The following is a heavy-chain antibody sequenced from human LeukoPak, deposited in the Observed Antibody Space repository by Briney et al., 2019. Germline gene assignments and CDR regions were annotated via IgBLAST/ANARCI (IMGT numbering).Heavy chain of an antibody. V-gene: IGHV3-7*02. Sequence: PGGSLRLSCAASGFTFSNYWMSWVRQAPGKGLEWVANINQDGSAQYYVECVKGRFTISRDNAKSSLFLQMNSLRGEDTAVYYCARHPNYYYGSGSYSDNWFDPWGQGTLVTVSS. CDR3: ARHPNYYYGSGSYSDNWFDP. CDR2: INQDGSAQ. D-gene: IGHD3-10*01. J-gene: IGHJ5*02. CDR1: GFTFSNYW.